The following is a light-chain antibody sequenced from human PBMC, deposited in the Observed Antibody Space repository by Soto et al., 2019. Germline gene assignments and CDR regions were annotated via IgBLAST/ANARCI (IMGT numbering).Light chain of an antibody. Sequence: DIVMTQSPLSLPVMPGEPASISCRSSQSLLHSNGYKFLDWYLQRPGQSPQLLIYLASNRYSGVPDRFSGRGSSTHFTLKIGSVEAEDVLVYYRLPAIQSPRPVGQGTKLEI. CDR1: QSLLHSNGYKF. CDR2: LAS. J-gene: IGKJ1*01. CDR3: LPAIQSPRP. V-gene: IGKV2-28*01.